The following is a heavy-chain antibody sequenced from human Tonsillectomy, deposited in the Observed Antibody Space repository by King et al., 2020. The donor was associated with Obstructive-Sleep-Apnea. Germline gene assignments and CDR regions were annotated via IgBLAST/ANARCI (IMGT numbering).Heavy chain of an antibody. D-gene: IGHD7-27*01. V-gene: IGHV2-70*15. CDR1: GFSLSTSGMC. CDR3: ARMRVQNGLGGMDV. Sequence: QLTLKESGPALVKPTQTLTLTCTFSGFSLSTSGMCVSWIRQPPGKALEWLARIDWDDDKYYSTSLRTRLTISKDTSKNQVVITMTNMDPVDTATYYCARMRVQNGLGGMDVWGQGTTVTVSS. J-gene: IGHJ6*02. CDR2: IDWDDDK.